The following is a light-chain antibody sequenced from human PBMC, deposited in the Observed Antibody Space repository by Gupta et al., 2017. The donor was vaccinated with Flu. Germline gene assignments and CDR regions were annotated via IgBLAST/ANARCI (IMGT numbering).Light chain of an antibody. CDR1: QSVSSN. Sequence: EVVMTQPPATLSVSPGERATLSCRASQSVSSNLAWYQQKPGQAPRVLIYGASTRATGIPARFSGSGSGTEFTLTISSLQSEDFAVYYCQQYNNWPRALTFGGGTKVEIK. CDR2: GAS. CDR3: QQYNNWPRALT. J-gene: IGKJ4*01. V-gene: IGKV3-15*01.